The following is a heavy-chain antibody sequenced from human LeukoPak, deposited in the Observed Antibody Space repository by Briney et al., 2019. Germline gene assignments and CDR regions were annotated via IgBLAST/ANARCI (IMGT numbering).Heavy chain of an antibody. CDR3: ARDRIAARPYYMDV. J-gene: IGHJ6*03. CDR2: ISYDGSNK. CDR1: GFTFSSYA. V-gene: IGHV3-30*04. D-gene: IGHD6-6*01. Sequence: GGSLRLSCAASGFTFSSYAMHWVRQAPGKGLEWVAVISYDGSNKYYADSVKVRFTISRDNSKNTLYLQMNSLRAEDTAVYYCARDRIAARPYYMDVWGKGTTVTISS.